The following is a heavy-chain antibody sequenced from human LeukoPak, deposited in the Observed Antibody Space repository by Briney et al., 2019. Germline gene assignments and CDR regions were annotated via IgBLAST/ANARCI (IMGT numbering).Heavy chain of an antibody. D-gene: IGHD6-13*01. CDR3: ARADSSSWYERPLFQH. Sequence: SETLSLTCTVSGGSISSYYWSWIRQPPGKGLEWIGYIYYSGSTNYNPSLKSRVTISVDTSKNQFSLKLSSVTAADTAVYYCARADSSSWYERPLFQHWGQGTLVTVSS. V-gene: IGHV4-59*01. CDR1: GGSISSYY. J-gene: IGHJ1*01. CDR2: IYYSGST.